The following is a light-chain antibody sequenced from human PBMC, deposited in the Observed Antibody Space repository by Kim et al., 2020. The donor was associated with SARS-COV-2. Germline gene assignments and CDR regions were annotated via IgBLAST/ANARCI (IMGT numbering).Light chain of an antibody. Sequence: SYELTQPSSVSVSPGQTARITCSGDVLAKKYARWFQQKPGQAPVLVIYKDSERPSGIPERFSGASSGTTVTLTISGAQVEDEADYNCYTAADNPSVFGGGTQRTVL. CDR1: VLAKKY. J-gene: IGLJ3*02. CDR2: KDS. CDR3: YTAADNPSV. V-gene: IGLV3-27*01.